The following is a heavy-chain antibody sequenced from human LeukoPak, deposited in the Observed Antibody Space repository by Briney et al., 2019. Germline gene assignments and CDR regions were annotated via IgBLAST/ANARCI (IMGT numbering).Heavy chain of an antibody. CDR1: GGSISSGSYY. Sequence: SQTLSLTCTVSGGSISSGSYYWSWIRQPAGKRLEWIGRIYTSGSTDYNPSLRSRVTISVDPSKNQFSLKLSSVTAADTAVYYCARGSVENYFDYWGQGTLVTVSS. V-gene: IGHV4-61*02. CDR3: ARGSVENYFDY. CDR2: IYTSGST. J-gene: IGHJ4*02.